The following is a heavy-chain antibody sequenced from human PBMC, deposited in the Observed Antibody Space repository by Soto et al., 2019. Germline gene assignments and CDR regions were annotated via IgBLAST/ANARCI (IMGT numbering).Heavy chain of an antibody. CDR2: IYTSGST. CDR1: GGSISSYY. V-gene: IGHV4-4*07. J-gene: IGHJ5*02. D-gene: IGHD6-6*01. CDR3: ARDAPDSSSSVPRYNWFDP. Sequence: PSETLSLTCTVSGGSISSYYWSWIRQPAGKGLEWIGRIYTSGSTNYNPSLKSRVTMSVDTSKNQFSLKLSSVTAADTAVYYCARDAPDSSSSVPRYNWFDPWGQGTLVTVSS.